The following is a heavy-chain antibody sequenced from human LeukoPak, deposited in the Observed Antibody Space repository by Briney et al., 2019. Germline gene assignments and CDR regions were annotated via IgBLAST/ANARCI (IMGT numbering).Heavy chain of an antibody. D-gene: IGHD3-22*01. V-gene: IGHV1-8*01. CDR1: GYTFTSYD. CDR3: ARGLSGYYYDSSGYYGY. Sequence: ASVKVSCKASGYTFTSYDINWVRQATGQGLEWMGWMYPNSGNTGYAQKFQGRVTMTRNTSISTAYMELSSLRSEDTAVYYCARGLSGYYYDSSGYYGYWGQGTLVTVSS. CDR2: MYPNSGNT. J-gene: IGHJ4*02.